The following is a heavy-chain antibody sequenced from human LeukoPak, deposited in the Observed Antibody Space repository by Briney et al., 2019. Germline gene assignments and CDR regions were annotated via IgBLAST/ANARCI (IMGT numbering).Heavy chain of an antibody. V-gene: IGHV1-69*05. CDR3: ARGHNWNYYFDY. CDR2: IIPIFGTA. D-gene: IGHD1-7*01. J-gene: IGHJ4*02. Sequence: SVKVSCKASAGTFSSYAISWVRQAPGQGLEWMGGIIPIFGTANYAQKFQGRVTITTDESTSTAYMELSSLRSEDTAVYYCARGHNWNYYFDYWGQGTLVTVSS. CDR1: AGTFSSYA.